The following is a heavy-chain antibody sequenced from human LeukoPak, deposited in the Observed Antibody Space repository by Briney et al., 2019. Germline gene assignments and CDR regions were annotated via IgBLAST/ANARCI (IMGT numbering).Heavy chain of an antibody. V-gene: IGHV4-39*07. Sequence: PSETLSLTCTVSGGSISSSSDYWGWIRQPPGKGLEWIGSIYYSGSTYYNPSLKSRVTISVDTSKNQFSLKLSSVTAADTAVYYCARVDCTNGVCYTPRTAYFDYWGQGTLVTVSS. CDR1: GGSISSSSDY. D-gene: IGHD2-8*01. CDR3: ARVDCTNGVCYTPRTAYFDY. J-gene: IGHJ4*02. CDR2: IYYSGST.